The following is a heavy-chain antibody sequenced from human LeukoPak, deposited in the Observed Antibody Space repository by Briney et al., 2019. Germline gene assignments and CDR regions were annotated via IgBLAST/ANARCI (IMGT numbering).Heavy chain of an antibody. D-gene: IGHD2-15*01. Sequence: ASVKVSCKASGYTFTSYAMHWVRQAPGQRLEWMGWINAGNGNTISSQKFQGRITITRDTSASTAYMELSSLRSEDTAVYYCARDPCSGATCFFRWFDAWGQGTLVTVSS. J-gene: IGHJ5*02. CDR1: GYTFTSYA. CDR2: INAGNGNT. V-gene: IGHV1-3*01. CDR3: ARDPCSGATCFFRWFDA.